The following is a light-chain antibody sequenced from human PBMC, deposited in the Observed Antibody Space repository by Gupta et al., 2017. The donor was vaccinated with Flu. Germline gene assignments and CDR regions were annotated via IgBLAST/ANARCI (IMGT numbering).Light chain of an antibody. CDR3: QQYSNWRS. Sequence: ELVLTQSPGTLSVSPGERATLSCRASESVRKNLAWYQQKPGQPPSLLIYGASTRATGVPARFSGSGSGTEFTLTVSSLQSEDFAVYYCQQYSNWRSFGQGTKLEIK. CDR1: ESVRKN. V-gene: IGKV3-15*01. CDR2: GAS. J-gene: IGKJ2*03.